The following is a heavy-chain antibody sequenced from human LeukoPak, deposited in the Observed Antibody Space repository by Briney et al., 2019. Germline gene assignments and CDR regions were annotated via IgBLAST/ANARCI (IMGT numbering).Heavy chain of an antibody. CDR3: AKDIAAADNTFDY. CDR2: ISWNSGSI. J-gene: IGHJ4*02. D-gene: IGHD6-13*01. V-gene: IGHV3-9*01. Sequence: GRSLRLSCAASGFTLDDYAMHWVRQAPGKGLEWVSGISWNSGSIGYADSVKGRFTISRDNAKNSLYLQMNSLRAEDTALYYCAKDIAAADNTFDYWGQGTLVTVSS. CDR1: GFTLDDYA.